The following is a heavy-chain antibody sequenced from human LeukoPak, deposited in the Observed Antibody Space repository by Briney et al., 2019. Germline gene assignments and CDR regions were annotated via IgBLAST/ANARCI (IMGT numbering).Heavy chain of an antibody. CDR2: INPNSGGT. CDR3: ARALDYYDSSGYYDY. CDR1: GYTFTGYY. V-gene: IGHV1-2*02. Sequence: ASVKVSCKASGYTFTGYYMHWVRQAPGQGLEWMGWINPNSGGTNYAQKFQGRVTMTRDTSISTAYMELSRLRSDDTAVYYCARALDYYDSSGYYDYWGQGTLVTVSP. D-gene: IGHD3-22*01. J-gene: IGHJ4*02.